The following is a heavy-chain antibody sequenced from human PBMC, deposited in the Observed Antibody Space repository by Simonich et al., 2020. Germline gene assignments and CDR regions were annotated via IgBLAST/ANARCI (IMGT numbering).Heavy chain of an antibody. D-gene: IGHD7-27*01. V-gene: IGHV3-74*01. CDR3: AREAGDLWYFDL. CDR2: MNSDGIST. CDR1: GFTFSSYW. Sequence: EVQLVESGGGLVQPGGSLRLSCAASGFTFSSYWMHWVRQAPGKGLEWVSRMNSDGISTSYADSVKGRFTISGDNAKNTLYLQMNSLRAEDTAVYYCAREAGDLWYFDLWGRGTLVTVSA. J-gene: IGHJ2*01.